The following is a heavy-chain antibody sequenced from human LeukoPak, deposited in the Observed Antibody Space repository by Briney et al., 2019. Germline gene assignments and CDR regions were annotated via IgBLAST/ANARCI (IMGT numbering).Heavy chain of an antibody. D-gene: IGHD2-15*01. J-gene: IGHJ4*02. Sequence: GSLRLSCAASGFTFSSYWMSWVRQAPGRGLEWVANIKQDGSEKYYVDSVKGRFTISRDNAKNSLYLQMNSLRAEDTAVYYCARPRGVAAAGLYYFDYWGQGTLVTVSS. CDR1: GFTFSSYW. V-gene: IGHV3-7*01. CDR2: IKQDGSEK. CDR3: ARPRGVAAAGLYYFDY.